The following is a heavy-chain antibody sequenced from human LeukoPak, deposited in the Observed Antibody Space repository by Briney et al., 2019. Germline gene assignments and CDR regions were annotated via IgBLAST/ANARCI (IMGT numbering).Heavy chain of an antibody. CDR3: ARANYYDSSGLPAGFDY. CDR1: GYSFNAYW. V-gene: IGHV5-51*01. Sequence: GESLKISCKGSGYSFNAYWIAWVRKMPGKGLEWMAIIYPGDSDTRYSPSFQGQVTISADKSISTAYLQWSSLKASDTAMYYCARANYYDSSGLPAGFDYWGQGTLVTVSS. CDR2: IYPGDSDT. D-gene: IGHD3-22*01. J-gene: IGHJ4*02.